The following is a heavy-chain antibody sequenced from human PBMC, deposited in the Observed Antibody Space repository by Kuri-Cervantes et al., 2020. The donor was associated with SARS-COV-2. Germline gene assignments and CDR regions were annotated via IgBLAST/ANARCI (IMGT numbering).Heavy chain of an antibody. V-gene: IGHV4-34*01. Sequence: SETLSLTCAVYGGSFRGYDWSWIRQPPGKGLEWIGEINHSGSTNYNPSLKSRVTISVDTSKNQLSLKLSTVTAADTAVYYCARDLCHRYYGSGSYYSPSDAFNIWGQGTMVTVSS. CDR3: ARDLCHRYYGSGSYYSPSDAFNI. D-gene: IGHD3-10*01. J-gene: IGHJ3*02. CDR2: INHSGST. CDR1: GGSFRGYD.